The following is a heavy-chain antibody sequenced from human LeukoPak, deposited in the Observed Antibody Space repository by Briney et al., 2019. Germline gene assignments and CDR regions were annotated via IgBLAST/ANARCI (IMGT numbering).Heavy chain of an antibody. CDR2: ITYDGSNK. Sequence: AESLTLSCAASGFTFSSYSMHWFRQPPGKGLEWVAVITYDGSNKYYADSVKGRFTISRDNSKNTLYLQMNSLRAEDTAVCYCARDPAYYDYVWGSYRYTAFDYWGQGTLVTVSS. D-gene: IGHD3-16*02. J-gene: IGHJ4*02. CDR1: GFTFSSYS. V-gene: IGHV3-30-3*01. CDR3: ARDPAYYDYVWGSYRYTAFDY.